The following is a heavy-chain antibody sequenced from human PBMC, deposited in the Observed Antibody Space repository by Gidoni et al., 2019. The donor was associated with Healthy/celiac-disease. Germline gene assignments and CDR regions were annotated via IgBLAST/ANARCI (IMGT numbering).Heavy chain of an antibody. Sequence: QVQLVESGGGVVQPGRSLRLSCSPSGFTFSSYGRHWVRQAPGKGLEWVAVISYDGSNKYYADSVKGRFTISRDNSKNTLYLQMNSLRAEDTAVYYCAKGLGSNWYFDLWGRGTLVTVSS. J-gene: IGHJ2*01. D-gene: IGHD5-12*01. CDR2: ISYDGSNK. CDR1: GFTFSSYG. CDR3: AKGLGSNWYFDL. V-gene: IGHV3-30*18.